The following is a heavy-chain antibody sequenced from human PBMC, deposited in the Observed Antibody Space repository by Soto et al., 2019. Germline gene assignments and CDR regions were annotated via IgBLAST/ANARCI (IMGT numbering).Heavy chain of an antibody. CDR3: ASHNFFCGGDCNSSGMDV. CDR2: IDPSDSYT. CDR1: GYSFTSYW. D-gene: IGHD2-21*02. J-gene: IGHJ6*02. V-gene: IGHV5-10-1*01. Sequence: GESLKISCNGSGYSFTSYWISWVLHMPGKGLEWMGRIDPSDSYTKYNPSFQGHVTISADKSTSTAYLQWSSLRASDTAVYYCASHNFFCGGDCNSSGMDVWGQGTTVTVSS.